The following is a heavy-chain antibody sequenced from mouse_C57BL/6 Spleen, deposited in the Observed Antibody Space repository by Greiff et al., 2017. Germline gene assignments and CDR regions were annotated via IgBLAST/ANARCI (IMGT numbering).Heavy chain of an antibody. D-gene: IGHD2-5*01. Sequence: QVQLQQPGAELVMPGASVKLSCKASGYTFTSYWMHWVKQRPGQGLEWIGEIDPSDSYTNYNQKFKGKSTLTVDKSSSTAYMQLSSLTSEDSAVYYCARFYSNDYAMDYWGQGTSVTVSS. CDR1: GYTFTSYW. J-gene: IGHJ4*01. V-gene: IGHV1-69*01. CDR2: IDPSDSYT. CDR3: ARFYSNDYAMDY.